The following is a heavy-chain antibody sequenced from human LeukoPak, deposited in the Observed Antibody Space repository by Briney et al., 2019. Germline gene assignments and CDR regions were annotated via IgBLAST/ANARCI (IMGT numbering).Heavy chain of an antibody. V-gene: IGHV6-1*01. CDR2: TYYRSEWYH. D-gene: IGHD5/OR15-5a*01. CDR3: ARASGLRRVAWYFDL. J-gene: IGHJ2*01. CDR1: GDSVSSYSVA. Sequence: SQTLSLTCAISGDSVSSYSVAWNWIRQSPSRGLEWLGSTYYRSEWYHDYAVSVKGRISINSDASKNQFSLHLNSVTPEDTAVYYCARASGLRRVAWYFDLWGRGTLVAVSS.